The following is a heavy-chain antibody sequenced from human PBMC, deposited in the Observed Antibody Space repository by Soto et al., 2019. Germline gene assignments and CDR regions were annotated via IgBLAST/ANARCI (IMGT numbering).Heavy chain of an antibody. CDR3: ARHSLALRKNSWFDP. Sequence: SETLSLTCPVSGDSIISSDFYWGWVRQPPGKGLEWIGSIFYLGSSYYNPSLKSRVTMSVDTSKNQFSLRLRSVTAADTALYFCARHSLALRKNSWFDPWGQGIMVTVSS. D-gene: IGHD3-3*02. V-gene: IGHV4-39*01. CDR1: GDSIISSDFY. CDR2: IFYLGSS. J-gene: IGHJ5*02.